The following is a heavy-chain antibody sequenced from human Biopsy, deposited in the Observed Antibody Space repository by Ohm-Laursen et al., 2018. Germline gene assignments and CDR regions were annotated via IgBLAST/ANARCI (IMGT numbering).Heavy chain of an antibody. J-gene: IGHJ4*02. CDR1: VFTFDDYA. D-gene: IGHD3-3*01. V-gene: IGHV3-9*01. CDR2: ISWDGGSE. Sequence: SLRLSCAASVFTFDDYAMHWVRQAPGTGLEWVSGISWDGGSEGYADSVKGRFTISRDNAKNSLFLQMNSLTTEDTALYYCVRGYSSSWSGYLDHWGQGTLVTVSS. CDR3: VRGYSSSWSGYLDH.